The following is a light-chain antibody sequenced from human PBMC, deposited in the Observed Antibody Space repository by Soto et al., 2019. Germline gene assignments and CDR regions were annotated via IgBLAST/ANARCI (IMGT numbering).Light chain of an antibody. CDR2: DVN. CDR3: SSFTRSVTVV. V-gene: IGLV2-14*03. J-gene: IGLJ2*01. Sequence: QSALTQPASVSGSPGQSITISCAGTSSDVGGYNYVSWYQQHPGKVPRLIISDVNKRPSGVSDRFSGSKSGNTASLTISGLQAEDEADYHCSSFTRSVTVVFGGGTKVTVL. CDR1: SSDVGGYNY.